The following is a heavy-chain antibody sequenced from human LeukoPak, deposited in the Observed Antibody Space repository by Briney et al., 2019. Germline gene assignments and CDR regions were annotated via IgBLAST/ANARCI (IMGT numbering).Heavy chain of an antibody. CDR3: ARGYDFWSGYYTANWFDP. D-gene: IGHD3-3*01. CDR1: GFTFSSYG. Sequence: GSLRLSCAASGFTFSSYGMHWVRQAPGKGLEWVAVIWYDGSNKYYADSVKGRFTISRDNSKNTLYLQMNSLRAEDTAVYYCARGYDFWSGYYTANWFDPWGQGTLVTVSS. J-gene: IGHJ5*02. V-gene: IGHV3-33*01. CDR2: IWYDGSNK.